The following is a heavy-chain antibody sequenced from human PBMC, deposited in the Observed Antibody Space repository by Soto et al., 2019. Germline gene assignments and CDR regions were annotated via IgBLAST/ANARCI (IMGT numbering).Heavy chain of an antibody. Sequence: QVQLVQSGAEVKKPGASVKVSCKASGYTFTSYAMHWVRQAPGQRLEWMGWINAGNGNTKYSQKFQGRVTITRDASASPAYMELSSLRSEDSTVYYCVRGPGGPDGPGDYWGQGTLVTGSS. CDR2: INAGNGNT. V-gene: IGHV1-3*01. CDR3: VRGPGGPDGPGDY. D-gene: IGHD2-15*01. CDR1: GYTFTSYA. J-gene: IGHJ4*02.